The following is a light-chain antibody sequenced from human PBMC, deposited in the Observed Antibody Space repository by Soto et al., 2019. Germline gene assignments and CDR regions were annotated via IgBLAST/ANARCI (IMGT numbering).Light chain of an antibody. CDR2: EVS. V-gene: IGLV2-14*01. CDR3: SSYTTRSTWV. CDR1: SSDVGAYEY. Sequence: QSALTQPASVSGSPGQSITISCTGTSSDVGAYEYVSWYQQHPGKAPKLMIYEVSNRPSGVSNRFSGSKSGNTASLTISGLQAEDEADYHCSSYTTRSTWVFGGGTKLTVL. J-gene: IGLJ3*02.